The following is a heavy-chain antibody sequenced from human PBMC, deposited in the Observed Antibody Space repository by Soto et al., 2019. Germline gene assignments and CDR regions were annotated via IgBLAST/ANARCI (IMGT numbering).Heavy chain of an antibody. V-gene: IGHV4-31*03. D-gene: IGHD3-3*01. CDR3: ARAAPATYNCDNHGYHSDY. Sequence: QVQLQESGPGLVKPSQTLSLTCTVSGGSISSGGYYWRWIRQHPGKGLEWIGSIYYSGTNQYNPSLKSRVIISVDTSKNQFSLKLNSLTAADTAVYYCARAAPATYNCDNHGYHSDYWGQGTLVTVSS. J-gene: IGHJ4*02. CDR2: IYYSGTN. CDR1: GGSISSGGYY.